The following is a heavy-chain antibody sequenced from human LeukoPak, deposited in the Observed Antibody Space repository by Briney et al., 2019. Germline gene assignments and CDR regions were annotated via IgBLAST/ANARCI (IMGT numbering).Heavy chain of an antibody. D-gene: IGHD3-22*01. CDR1: GFTFDIYA. V-gene: IGHV3-23*01. Sequence: GGSLRLSRAASGFTFDIYAMSWVRQAPGKGPEWVASMCGSAGCTYYADSVKGRFTISRDNSKNRLYLQMNSLRAEDTAIYYCARDRPNYYESNGHYYRRDGDYWGQGTLVTVSS. CDR3: ARDRPNYYESNGHYYRRDGDY. CDR2: MCGSAGCT. J-gene: IGHJ4*02.